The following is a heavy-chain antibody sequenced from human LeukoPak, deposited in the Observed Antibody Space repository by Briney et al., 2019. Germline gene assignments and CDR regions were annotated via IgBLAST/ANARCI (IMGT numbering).Heavy chain of an antibody. Sequence: SETLSLTCAVSGGSFSGYYWSWIRQPPGKGLEWIGEINHSGSTNYNPSLKSRVTISVDTSKNQFSLKLSSVTAADTAVYYCARVRDDYGALDYWGQGTLVTVSS. D-gene: IGHD4-17*01. J-gene: IGHJ4*02. CDR2: INHSGST. CDR3: ARVRDDYGALDY. V-gene: IGHV4-34*01. CDR1: GGSFSGYY.